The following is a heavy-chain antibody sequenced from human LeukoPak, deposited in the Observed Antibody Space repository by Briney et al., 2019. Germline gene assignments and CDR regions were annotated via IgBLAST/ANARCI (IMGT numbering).Heavy chain of an antibody. CDR2: IYYSGST. CDR1: GGSISSSSYY. D-gene: IGHD2-2*01. CDR3: ARAQDIVVVPASIPDI. Sequence: PSETLSLTCTVSGGSISSSSYYWGWIRQPPGKGLEWIGSIYYSGSTYYNLSLKSRVTISVDRSKNQFSLKLSSVTAADTAVYYCARAQDIVVVPASIPDIWGQGTMVIVSS. V-gene: IGHV4-39*07. J-gene: IGHJ3*02.